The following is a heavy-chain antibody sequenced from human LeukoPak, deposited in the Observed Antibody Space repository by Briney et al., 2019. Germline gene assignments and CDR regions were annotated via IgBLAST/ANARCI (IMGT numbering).Heavy chain of an antibody. D-gene: IGHD3-9*01. V-gene: IGHV3-30*03. CDR1: GFTFNLFS. CDR3: ARSRLGLWLSVIDY. CDR2: TSHDESNK. J-gene: IGHJ4*01. Sequence: GGSLRLSCGASGFTFNLFSMHWIRQTPGKGLEWVSATSHDESNKLYADSVKGRFTISRDNSRDTVYLQMNNLRLDDAGTYYCARSRLGLWLSVIDYWGQGSLVTVSA.